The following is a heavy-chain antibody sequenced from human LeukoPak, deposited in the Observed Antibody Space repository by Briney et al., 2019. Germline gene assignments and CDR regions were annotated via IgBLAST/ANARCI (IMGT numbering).Heavy chain of an antibody. V-gene: IGHV1-69*13. Sequence: ASVKSSCKASGGTFSSYAISWVREAPGQGLEWMGGIIPIFGTANYAQKFQGRVTITADESTSTAYMELSSLRSEDTAVYYCARNYGDYEPYYFDYWGQGTLVTVSS. CDR2: IIPIFGTA. CDR1: GGTFSSYA. J-gene: IGHJ4*02. CDR3: ARNYGDYEPYYFDY. D-gene: IGHD4-17*01.